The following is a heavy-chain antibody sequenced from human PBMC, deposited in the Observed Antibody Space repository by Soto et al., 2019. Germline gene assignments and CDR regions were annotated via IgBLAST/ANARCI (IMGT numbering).Heavy chain of an antibody. CDR3: ARLGGQWLSYGVYGMDV. V-gene: IGHV3-48*03. Sequence: PGGSLRLSCAASGFPFSIYEMNLVRQSPGKGLEWVSYISSSGSTIYYADSVKGRFTISRDNAKNSLYLQMNSLRAEDTAVYYSARLGGQWLSYGVYGMDVWGQGTTVTVSS. D-gene: IGHD6-19*01. CDR2: ISSSGSTI. CDR1: GFPFSIYE. J-gene: IGHJ6*02.